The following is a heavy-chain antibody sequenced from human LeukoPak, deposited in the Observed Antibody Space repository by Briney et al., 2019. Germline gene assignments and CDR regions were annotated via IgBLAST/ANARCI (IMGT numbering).Heavy chain of an antibody. CDR2: IYYSGST. V-gene: IGHV4-59*08. Sequence: SETLSLTCTVSGGPISSYYWSWIRQPPGKGLEWIGYIYYSGSTNYNPSLKSRVTISVDTSKNQFSLKLSSVTAADTAVYYCARYGRYSYGLDAFDIWGQGTMVTVSS. CDR3: ARYGRYSYGLDAFDI. J-gene: IGHJ3*02. D-gene: IGHD5-18*01. CDR1: GGPISSYY.